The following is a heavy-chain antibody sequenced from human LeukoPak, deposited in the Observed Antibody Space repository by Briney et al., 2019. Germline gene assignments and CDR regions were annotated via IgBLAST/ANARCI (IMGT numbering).Heavy chain of an antibody. CDR2: ISAYNGNT. V-gene: IGHV1-18*01. D-gene: IGHD5-12*01. J-gene: IGHJ4*02. Sequence: GASVKVSCKASGYSFTSHGISCVRQAPGQGLEWMGWISAYNGNTKYAQKLQGRVTMTTDTSTSTAYMELGSLRSDDTAVYYCARAPDDVVAALSFDFWGQGTLVTVSS. CDR1: GYSFTSHG. CDR3: ARAPDDVVAALSFDF.